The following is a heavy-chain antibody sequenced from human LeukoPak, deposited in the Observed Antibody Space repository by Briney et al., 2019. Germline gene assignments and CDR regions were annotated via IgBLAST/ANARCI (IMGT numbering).Heavy chain of an antibody. CDR2: ISYNGST. J-gene: IGHJ4*02. D-gene: IGHD2-15*01. V-gene: IGHV4-59*08. CDR1: GGSINSYN. Sequence: SETLSLTCTVSGGSINSYNWNWIRQPPGKGLEWIGYISYNGSTNYNPSFKSRVTMSVDTSQDQFSLRMSSVTAADTAVYYCARFRGTSSWHQEVFDYWGQGAPVTVSS. CDR3: ARFRGTSSWHQEVFDY.